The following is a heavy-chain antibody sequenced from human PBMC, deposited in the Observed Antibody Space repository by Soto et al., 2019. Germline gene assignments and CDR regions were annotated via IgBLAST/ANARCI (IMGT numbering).Heavy chain of an antibody. CDR1: GGTFSSYT. D-gene: IGHD6-13*01. CDR2: IIPILGIA. CDR3: ARDSGGAAAGPPTV. J-gene: IGHJ4*02. Sequence: QVQLVQSGAEVKKPGSSVKVSCKASGGTFSSYTINWVRQAPGQGLEWMGRIIPILGIANYAQKFQGRVTITADKSTSTAYMELSSLRCEDTAVYYCARDSGGAAAGPPTVWGQGTLVTVSS. V-gene: IGHV1-69*08.